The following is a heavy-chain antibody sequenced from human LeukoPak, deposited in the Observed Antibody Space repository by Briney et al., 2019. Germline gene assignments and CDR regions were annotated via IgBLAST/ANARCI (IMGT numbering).Heavy chain of an antibody. D-gene: IGHD1-14*01. J-gene: IGHJ4*02. CDR3: ARTGVLTADY. CDR1: GGSISSGSYY. V-gene: IGHV4-39*01. CDR2: IYYSGST. Sequence: SETLSLTCTVSGGSISSGSYYWSWIRQPPGKGLEWIGSIYYSGSTYYNPSLKSRVTISVDTSKNQFSLKLSSVTAADTAVYYCARTGVLTADYWGQGTLVTVSS.